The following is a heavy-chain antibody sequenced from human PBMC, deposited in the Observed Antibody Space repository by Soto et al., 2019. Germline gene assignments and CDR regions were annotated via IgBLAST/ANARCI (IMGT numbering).Heavy chain of an antibody. CDR2: TRNKANSYTT. V-gene: IGHV3-72*01. CDR1: GFTFSDHY. Sequence: EVQLVESGGGLVQPGGSLRLSCAASGFTFSDHYMDWVRQAPGKGLEWVGRTRNKANSYTTEYAASVKGRFTISRDDSKNSLYLQMNSLKTEDTAVYYCAREAWGYCSGGSCYLNYYYGMDVWGQGTTVTVSS. CDR3: AREAWGYCSGGSCYLNYYYGMDV. D-gene: IGHD2-15*01. J-gene: IGHJ6*02.